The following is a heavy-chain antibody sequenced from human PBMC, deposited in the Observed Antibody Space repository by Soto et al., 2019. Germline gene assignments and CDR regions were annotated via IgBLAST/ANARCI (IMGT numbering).Heavy chain of an antibody. J-gene: IGHJ5*02. D-gene: IGHD3-10*01. CDR1: GGSLSSGGYS. V-gene: IGHV4-30-2*01. Sequence: QLQLKESGSDLVKTSQTLSLTCAVSGGSLSSGGYSWSWLRQPPGKGLECIGYIYHSGSTYYNPSLNSRVTISVDRYKNQFSLKLSSVTAADTAVYYCARVIVRGVIKDSGWFDPWGQGTLVTVSS. CDR2: IYHSGST. CDR3: ARVIVRGVIKDSGWFDP.